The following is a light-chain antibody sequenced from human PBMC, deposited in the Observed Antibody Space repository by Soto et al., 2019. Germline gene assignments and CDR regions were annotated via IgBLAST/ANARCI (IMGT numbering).Light chain of an antibody. Sequence: EIVMTQSPATLSVSPGQRATLSCRASQSVSSDLAWYHQKPGQAPRLLIYGASSRATGIPDRFSGSGSGTDFTLTISRLEPEDFAVYYCQQYGSSPSLTFGQGTKVDI. CDR1: QSVSSD. V-gene: IGKV3-20*01. J-gene: IGKJ1*01. CDR2: GAS. CDR3: QQYGSSPSLT.